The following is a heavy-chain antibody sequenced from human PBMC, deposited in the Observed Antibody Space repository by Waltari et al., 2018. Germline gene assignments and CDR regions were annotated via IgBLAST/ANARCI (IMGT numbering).Heavy chain of an antibody. CDR2: IYSDGRT. CDR1: GASMSRYF. CDR3: ARAPRPMTTVTRYNDLDYYHYMDV. Sequence: QVQLQESGPGLVRPSETLSLTCTVSGASMSRYFWSWTRQPAGKGLEWIGRIYSDGRTNYNPSLKSRVTMSLDTSNNQFSLKLSSVTAADTAVYYCARAPRPMTTVTRYNDLDYYHYMDVWGKGTTVTVSS. D-gene: IGHD4-17*01. V-gene: IGHV4-4*07. J-gene: IGHJ6*03.